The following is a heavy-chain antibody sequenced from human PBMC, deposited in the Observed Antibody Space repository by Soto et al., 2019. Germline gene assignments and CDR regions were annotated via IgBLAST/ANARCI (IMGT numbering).Heavy chain of an antibody. CDR3: ARGEQYSGRIFDY. Sequence: SPTRSLPGGISGDSVSGNSAAWNWLRQSPSRGLEWLGRTYYRSKWYNDYAVSVESRITINPDTSKNHFSLQLNFVTPEDTAVYFCARGEQYSGRIFDYWGQGTLVTVSS. CDR2: TYYRSKWYN. D-gene: IGHD1-26*01. V-gene: IGHV6-1*01. J-gene: IGHJ4*02. CDR1: GDSVSGNSAA.